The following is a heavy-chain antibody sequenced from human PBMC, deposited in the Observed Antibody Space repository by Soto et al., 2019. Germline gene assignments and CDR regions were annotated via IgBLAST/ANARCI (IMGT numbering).Heavy chain of an antibody. Sequence: QVQLVQSGAEVKKPGSSVKVSCKASGGTFSSYAISWVRQAPGQGLEWMGGTFPMFGKANYAQKFQGRVTISADNATSTAYLELSSRTAEDTAVYYCATVDISTWIDGMDVWGQGTTVTVSS. CDR1: GGTFSSYA. CDR3: ATVDISTWIDGMDV. V-gene: IGHV1-69*06. J-gene: IGHJ6*02. D-gene: IGHD6-13*01. CDR2: TFPMFGKA.